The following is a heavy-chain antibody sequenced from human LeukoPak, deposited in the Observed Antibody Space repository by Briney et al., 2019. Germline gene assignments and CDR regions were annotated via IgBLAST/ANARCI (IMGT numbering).Heavy chain of an antibody. CDR3: ARDRGRIFSGGEFDY. V-gene: IGHV1-24*01. J-gene: IGHJ4*02. Sequence: ASAKVSSKVSGYTLTAFTMRSGRETPRERGGRMGGFDPEDGETIYAQKFQGRVTMTEDTSTSTAYMELRSLRSDDTAVYYCARDRGRIFSGGEFDYWGQGTLVTVSS. CDR2: FDPEDGET. CDR1: GYTLTAFT. D-gene: IGHD2-15*01.